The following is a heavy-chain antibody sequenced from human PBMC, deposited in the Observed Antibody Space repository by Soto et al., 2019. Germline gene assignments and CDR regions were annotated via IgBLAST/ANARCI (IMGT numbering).Heavy chain of an antibody. D-gene: IGHD3-9*01. CDR3: AKAAIMLTSLLTYFEF. V-gene: IGHV3-23*01. CDR2: ISGSGGAT. Sequence: LSGLFGVCSAGISSSTLFLKKPGKGLEWVSGISGSGGATSYADSVKGRFNISRDNSKNTLYLQMNSLSAEDPAIYYCAKAAIMLTSLLTYFEFWGQGALVNVYS. CDR1: VCSAGISS. J-gene: IGHJ4*02.